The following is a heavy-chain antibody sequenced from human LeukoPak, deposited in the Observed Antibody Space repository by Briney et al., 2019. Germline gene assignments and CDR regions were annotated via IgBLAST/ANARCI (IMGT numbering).Heavy chain of an antibody. Sequence: PGGSLRLSCAASGFTFSSYAMSWVRQASGKGLEWVSAMSGSGGSTYYADSVKGRFTISRDNSKNTLYLQMNSLRAEDTAVYYCARSQQLSYAFDIWGQGTMVTVSS. D-gene: IGHD6-13*01. V-gene: IGHV3-23*01. CDR3: ARSQQLSYAFDI. CDR1: GFTFSSYA. J-gene: IGHJ3*02. CDR2: MSGSGGST.